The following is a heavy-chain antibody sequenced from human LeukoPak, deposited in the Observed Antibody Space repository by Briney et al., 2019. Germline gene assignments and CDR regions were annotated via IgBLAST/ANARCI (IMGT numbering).Heavy chain of an antibody. Sequence: SETLSLTCTASDGSISSYHWSWIRQPAGKGLEWIGRIHTSGTTNYNPSLKSRVTMSVDASKNQFSLKVSSVTAADTAVYYCARGRDTVGYGIFDYWGQGTLLTVSS. V-gene: IGHV4-4*07. J-gene: IGHJ4*02. D-gene: IGHD2-8*02. CDR3: ARGRDTVGYGIFDY. CDR1: DGSISSYH. CDR2: IHTSGTT.